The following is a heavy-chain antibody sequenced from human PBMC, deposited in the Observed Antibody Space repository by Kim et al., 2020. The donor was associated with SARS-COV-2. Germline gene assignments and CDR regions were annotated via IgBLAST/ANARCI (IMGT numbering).Heavy chain of an antibody. J-gene: IGHJ5*02. CDR2: INGGNGNT. V-gene: IGHV1-3*01. Sequence: ASVKVSCKASGYTFDTFSLYWLRQAPGQRFEWMGWINGGNGNTRYSQNFQGRVTFTRDTSATTAYMELTSLTFKDTAVYYCAREGSGSYHWLDPWGQGTLVTVSS. D-gene: IGHD3-10*01. CDR1: GYTFDTFS. CDR3: AREGSGSYHWLDP.